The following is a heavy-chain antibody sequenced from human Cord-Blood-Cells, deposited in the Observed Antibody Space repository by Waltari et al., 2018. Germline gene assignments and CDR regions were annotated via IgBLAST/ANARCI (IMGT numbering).Heavy chain of an antibody. D-gene: IGHD3-10*01. Sequence: QVQLVQSGAEVKKPGASVKVSCKASGYTFPSYDLNGVRQATGQGLEWMGWMNPNSDNTGYAQKFQGRVTMTRNTSISTAYMELSSLRSEDTAVYYCARGPYGSGSYAFDIWGQGTMVTVSS. J-gene: IGHJ3*02. CDR3: ARGPYGSGSYAFDI. CDR2: MNPNSDNT. V-gene: IGHV1-8*01. CDR1: GYTFPSYD.